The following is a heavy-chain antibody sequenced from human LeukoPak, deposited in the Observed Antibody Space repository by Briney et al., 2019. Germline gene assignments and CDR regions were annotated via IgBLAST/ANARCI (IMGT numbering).Heavy chain of an antibody. CDR1: GDSIGSYY. V-gene: IGHV4-59*01. D-gene: IGHD7-27*01. CDR3: ARGASPLGF. CDR2: IYYSGTT. Sequence: SETLSLTCTVPGDSIGSYYWSWIRQPPGKGLEWIGYIYYSGTTNYNPSLKSRVTISVDTSKNQFSLKLSSVSAADTAVYYCARGASPLGFWGQGTLVTVSS. J-gene: IGHJ4*02.